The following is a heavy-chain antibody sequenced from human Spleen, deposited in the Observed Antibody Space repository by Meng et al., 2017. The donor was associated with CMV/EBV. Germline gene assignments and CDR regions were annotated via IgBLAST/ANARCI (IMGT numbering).Heavy chain of an antibody. D-gene: IGHD3-10*01. CDR3: ARGRSGLLWFGDRYYFDY. CDR1: GGSFSGYY. Sequence: WAAVLLKPSEALSLTCDVYGGSFSGYYWGWIRQPPGKGLEWIGEINHSGSTNYNPSLKSRVTISVDTSKNQFSLKLSSVTAADTAVYYCARGRSGLLWFGDRYYFDYWGQGTLVTVSS. V-gene: IGHV4-34*01. CDR2: INHSGST. J-gene: IGHJ4*02.